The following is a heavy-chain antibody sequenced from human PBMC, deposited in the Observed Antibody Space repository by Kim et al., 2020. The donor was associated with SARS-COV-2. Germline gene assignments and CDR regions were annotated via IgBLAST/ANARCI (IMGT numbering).Heavy chain of an antibody. CDR2: IYYSGST. D-gene: IGHD1-26*01. J-gene: IGHJ6*02. CDR1: GGSISSYY. Sequence: SETLSLTCTASGGSISSYYWSWIRQPPGKGLEWIGYIYYSGSTNYNPSLKSRVTISVDTSKNQFSLKLSSVTAADTAVYYCAGLSGAGLGIYYYYYGMDVWGQGTTVTVSS. V-gene: IGHV4-59*01. CDR3: AGLSGAGLGIYYYYYGMDV.